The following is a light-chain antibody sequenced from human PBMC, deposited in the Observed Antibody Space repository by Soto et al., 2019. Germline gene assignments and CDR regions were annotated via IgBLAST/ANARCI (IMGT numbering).Light chain of an antibody. CDR3: ASWDDRLGAVI. V-gene: IGLV1-47*02. Sequence: LTQPPSASGTPGQRVFISCSGSSSNIGGTNYAYWYQQLPGAAPKLLMHSNNLRPSGVPERISGPKSGTSASLAISGLRSEDEAVYYCASWDDRLGAVIFGGGTKVTVL. CDR2: SNN. CDR1: SSNIGGTNY. J-gene: IGLJ2*01.